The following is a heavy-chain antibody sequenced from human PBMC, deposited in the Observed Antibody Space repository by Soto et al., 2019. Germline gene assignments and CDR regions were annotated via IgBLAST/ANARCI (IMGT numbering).Heavy chain of an antibody. J-gene: IGHJ6*02. Sequence: QVQLVQSGAEVKKPGASVKVSCKASGYTFTSYDINWVRQATGQGLEWMGWMNPNSGNTGYAQKFQGRVTMTRNTSISTAYMELSSLRSEDTAVYYCARGTYYYDSSGSSHYGMDVWGQGTTVTVSS. CDR3: ARGTYYYDSSGSSHYGMDV. V-gene: IGHV1-8*01. CDR2: MNPNSGNT. D-gene: IGHD3-22*01. CDR1: GYTFTSYD.